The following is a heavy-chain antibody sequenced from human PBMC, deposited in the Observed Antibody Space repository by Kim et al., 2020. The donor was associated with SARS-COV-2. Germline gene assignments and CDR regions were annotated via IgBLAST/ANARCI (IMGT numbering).Heavy chain of an antibody. Sequence: GGSLRLSCAVSGVIFSDHHMDWVRQVPGKGLEWLGRIRKKSNGHTTEYAASVKGRFTISREDSQNSLYLQMNSLQMEDTAVYHCAKLGGWNGGADGFDFWGHGTVVTVSA. V-gene: IGHV3-72*01. D-gene: IGHD6-19*01. J-gene: IGHJ3*01. CDR2: IRKKSNGHTT. CDR3: AKLGGWNGGADGFDF. CDR1: GVIFSDHH.